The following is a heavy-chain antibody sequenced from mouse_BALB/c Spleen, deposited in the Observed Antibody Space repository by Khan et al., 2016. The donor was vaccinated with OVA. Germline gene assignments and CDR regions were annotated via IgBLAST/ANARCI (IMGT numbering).Heavy chain of an antibody. V-gene: IGHV1S81*02. Sequence: QVQLQQPGAELVKAGASVKMSCKASGYTFTSYWMHWVKQRLGQGLEWFAETNPTNGRTYYNEKFKSKATLTADKSSSTAYMLLSGLTYEDSAVYYCARIKKIVATYFDYWCQGTTLAVSS. D-gene: IGHD1-1*01. CDR1: GYTFTSYW. CDR2: TNPTNGRT. CDR3: ARIKKIVATYFDY. J-gene: IGHJ2*01.